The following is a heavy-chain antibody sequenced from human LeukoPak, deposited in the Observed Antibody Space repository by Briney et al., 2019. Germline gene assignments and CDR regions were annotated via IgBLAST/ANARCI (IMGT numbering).Heavy chain of an antibody. CDR3: ARDASSGYYYDY. J-gene: IGHJ4*02. CDR1: GFTFSSYG. Sequence: GGSLSLSCAASGFTFSSYGMPWVRQAPGKGLEWVAVIWYDGSNKYYADSVKGRFTISRDNSKNTLYLQMNSLRAEDTAVYYCARDASSGYYYDYWGQGTLVTVSS. D-gene: IGHD3-22*01. CDR2: IWYDGSNK. V-gene: IGHV3-33*01.